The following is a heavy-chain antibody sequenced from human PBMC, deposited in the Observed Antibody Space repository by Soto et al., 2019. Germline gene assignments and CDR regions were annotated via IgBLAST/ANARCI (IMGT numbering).Heavy chain of an antibody. V-gene: IGHV1-3*05. CDR1: GYIFADYA. Sequence: HIVQSGPEEKSPGASVKLSCTTSGYIFADYAIHWERQAPGQGLEWVGWIKADNGDTRYSPKFQGRLIITRDISASTSYMELSDLRSTDTGVFYCATSDWAWWGRGTLITVS. J-gene: IGHJ4*02. CDR2: IKADNGDT. D-gene: IGHD3-9*01. CDR3: ATSDWAW.